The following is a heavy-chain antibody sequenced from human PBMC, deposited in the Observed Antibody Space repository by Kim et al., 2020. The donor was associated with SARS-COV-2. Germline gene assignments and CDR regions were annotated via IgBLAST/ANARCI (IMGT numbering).Heavy chain of an antibody. V-gene: IGHV4-34*01. Sequence: SETLSLTCAVYGGSFSGYYWSWIRQPPGKGLEWIGEINHSGSTNYNPSLKSRVTISVDTSKNQFSLKLSSVTAADTAVYYCASAGYSYGQYYYYYYGMDVWGQGTTVTVSS. CDR1: GGSFSGYY. CDR3: ASAGYSYGQYYYYYYGMDV. CDR2: INHSGST. J-gene: IGHJ6*02. D-gene: IGHD5-18*01.